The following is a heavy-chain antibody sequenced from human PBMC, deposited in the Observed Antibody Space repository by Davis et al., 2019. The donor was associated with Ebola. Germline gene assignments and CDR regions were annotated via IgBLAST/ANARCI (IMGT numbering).Heavy chain of an antibody. CDR3: ARRNEGGPTTPFYYYYYYMDV. J-gene: IGHJ6*03. D-gene: IGHD1-26*01. CDR1: GYRFISYG. Sequence: ASVKVSCKASGYRFISYGISWVRQAPGQGLEWMGWITTYNGNTDYSQKVQGRVTMTTDTSTSTVYLELNSLTSDDTAVYYCARRNEGGPTTPFYYYYYYMDVWGKGTTVTVSS. CDR2: ITTYNGNT. V-gene: IGHV1-18*01.